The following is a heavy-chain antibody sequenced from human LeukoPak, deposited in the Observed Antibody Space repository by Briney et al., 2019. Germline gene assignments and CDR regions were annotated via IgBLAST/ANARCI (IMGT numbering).Heavy chain of an antibody. CDR1: GYTFTSYG. D-gene: IGHD4-17*01. Sequence: ASVKNSCKASGYTFTSYGISWVREAPGQGLEWMGWISAYNGNTNYAQKLQGRVTMTTDTSTSTAYMELRSLRSDDTAVYYCARALTDDYGDHNWFDPWGQGTLVTVSS. CDR2: ISAYNGNT. CDR3: ARALTDDYGDHNWFDP. J-gene: IGHJ5*02. V-gene: IGHV1-18*01.